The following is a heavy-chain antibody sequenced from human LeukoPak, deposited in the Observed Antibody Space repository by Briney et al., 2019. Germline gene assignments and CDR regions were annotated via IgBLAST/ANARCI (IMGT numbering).Heavy chain of an antibody. Sequence: GGSLRPSCAASGFTFSSYGMHWVRQAPGKGLEWVAFIRYDGSNKYYADSVKGRFTISRDNSKNTLYLQMNSLRAEDTAVYYCAKAAMGSVYYYYYMDVWGKGTTVTISS. CDR1: GFTFSSYG. D-gene: IGHD2-2*01. V-gene: IGHV3-30*02. CDR3: AKAAMGSVYYYYYMDV. CDR2: IRYDGSNK. J-gene: IGHJ6*03.